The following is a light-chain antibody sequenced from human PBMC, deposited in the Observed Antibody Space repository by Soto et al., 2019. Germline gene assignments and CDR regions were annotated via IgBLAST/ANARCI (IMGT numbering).Light chain of an antibody. CDR3: QSYDSSLSGLVI. CDR1: SSNIGTPYD. CDR2: GNS. J-gene: IGLJ2*01. Sequence: QSVLTQPPSVSGAPGQRVTISCTGSSSNIGTPYDVHWYQQLPGTAPKLLIYGNSNRPSGVPDRFSGSKSGTSASLAITGLQAEDEADYYCQSYDSSLSGLVIFGGGTKLTVL. V-gene: IGLV1-40*01.